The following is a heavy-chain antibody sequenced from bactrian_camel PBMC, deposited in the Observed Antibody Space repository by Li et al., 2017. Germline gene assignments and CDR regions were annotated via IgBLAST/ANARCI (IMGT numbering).Heavy chain of an antibody. J-gene: IGHJ6*01. D-gene: IGHD6*01. Sequence: VQLVESGGGLVQPGGSLRLSCADSGFTFSSYWMYWVRQAPGKGLEWVSSIYHDGSHTYYADSVKGRFTLSRDNGTNTVYLQMNSLKSEDTALYYCAASYGGSWVLFAYWGQGTQVTVS. V-gene: IGHV3S6*01. CDR3: AASYGGSWVLFAY. CDR1: GFTFSSYW. CDR2: IYHDGSHT.